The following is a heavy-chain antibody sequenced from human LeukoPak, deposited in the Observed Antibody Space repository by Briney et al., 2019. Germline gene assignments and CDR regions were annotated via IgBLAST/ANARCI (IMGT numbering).Heavy chain of an antibody. Sequence: ASVKVSCKASGGTFSSYAISWVRQAPGQGLEWMGGFDPEDGETIYAQKFQGRVTMTEDTSTDTAYMGLSSLRSEDTAVYYCGIAAAGTPSLYWGQGTLVTVSS. CDR3: GIAAAGTPSLY. D-gene: IGHD6-13*01. CDR2: FDPEDGET. V-gene: IGHV1-24*01. J-gene: IGHJ4*02. CDR1: GGTFSSYA.